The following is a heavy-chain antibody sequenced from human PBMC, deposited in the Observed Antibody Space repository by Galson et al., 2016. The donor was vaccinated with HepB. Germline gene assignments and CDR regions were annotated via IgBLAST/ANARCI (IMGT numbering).Heavy chain of an antibody. V-gene: IGHV3-30*18. J-gene: IGHJ6*03. CDR1: GFTFSSYA. CDR3: AKDGKIGGYCSGGGCYHVAGDYYYSYMDV. Sequence: SLRLSCAASGFTFSSYAMHWVRQAPGKGLEWVAVISYDGSNKYYADSVKGRFTISRDNSKNTLYLQMNSLRAEDTAVYYCAKDGKIGGYCSGGGCYHVAGDYYYSYMDVWGKGTTVTVSS. CDR2: ISYDGSNK. D-gene: IGHD2-15*01.